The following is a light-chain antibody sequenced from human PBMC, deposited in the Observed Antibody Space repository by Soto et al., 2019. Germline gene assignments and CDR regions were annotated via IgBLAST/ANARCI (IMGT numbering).Light chain of an antibody. V-gene: IGKV1-27*01. J-gene: IGKJ1*01. CDR1: QDISGH. CDR2: EAS. CDR3: QKYNRTPRT. Sequence: DIQMTQSPSSLSASVGDRVTITCRASQDISGHLAWYQQKPGKVPKLLIHEASTLQSGVPSRFSGSGSGTDFTLTISSLQPEDVATYYCQKYNRTPRTFGQGTKVELK.